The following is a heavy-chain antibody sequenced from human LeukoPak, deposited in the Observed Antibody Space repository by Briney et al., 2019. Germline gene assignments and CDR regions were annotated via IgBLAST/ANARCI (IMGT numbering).Heavy chain of an antibody. D-gene: IGHD2-21*02. CDR3: GSMAYCGGDCYSWDDAFDI. CDR2: INPNSGGT. CDR1: GYTFTGYY. Sequence: ASVTVSCKASGYTFTGYYMHWVRQAPGQGLEWMGRINPNSGGTNYAQKFQGRVTMTRDTSISTAYMELSRLRSDDTAVYYCGSMAYCGGDCYSWDDAFDIWGQGTMVTVSS. V-gene: IGHV1-2*06. J-gene: IGHJ3*02.